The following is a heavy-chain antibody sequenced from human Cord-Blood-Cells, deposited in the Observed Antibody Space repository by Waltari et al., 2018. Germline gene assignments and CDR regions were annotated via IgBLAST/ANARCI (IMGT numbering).Heavy chain of an antibody. D-gene: IGHD3-3*01. CDR1: GGSFSGSA. V-gene: IGHV4-34*01. J-gene: IGHJ3*02. Sequence: VQLQQWGAGLLKPSEPLSLTCAVIGGSFSGSAWTWFRQPQGKGLEWIGEINHSGSTNYNPSLKSRVTISVDTSKNQFSLKLSSVTAADTAVYYCASAYYDFWSGYYPQDAFDIWGQGTMVTVSS. CDR2: INHSGST. CDR3: ASAYYDFWSGYYPQDAFDI.